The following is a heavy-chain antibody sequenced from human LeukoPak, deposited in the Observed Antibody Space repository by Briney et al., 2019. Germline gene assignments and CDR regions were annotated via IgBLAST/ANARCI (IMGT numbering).Heavy chain of an antibody. V-gene: IGHV1-24*01. CDR3: ARVWYGSGSYNWFDP. CDR1: GYTLTELS. CDR2: FDPEDGET. D-gene: IGHD3-10*01. J-gene: IGHJ5*02. Sequence: ASVKVSCKVSGYTLTELSMHWVRQAPGKGLEWMGGFDPEDGETIYAQKFQGRITMTEDTSTDTAYMELSSLRSDDTAVYYCARVWYGSGSYNWFDPWGQGTLVTVSS.